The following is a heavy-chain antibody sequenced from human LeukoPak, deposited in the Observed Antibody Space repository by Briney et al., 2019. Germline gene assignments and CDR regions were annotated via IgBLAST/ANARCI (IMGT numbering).Heavy chain of an antibody. Sequence: GASVKVSCKASGYTFTNYYIHWVGQAPGQGLECMGIINPSGGSTSYAQKFQGRVTMTRDMSTSTVYMELSSLRSEDTAVYYCARGGVGATTYVWFDPWGQGALVTVSS. CDR2: INPSGGST. CDR1: GYTFTNYY. CDR3: ARGGVGATTYVWFDP. J-gene: IGHJ5*02. D-gene: IGHD1-26*01. V-gene: IGHV1-46*01.